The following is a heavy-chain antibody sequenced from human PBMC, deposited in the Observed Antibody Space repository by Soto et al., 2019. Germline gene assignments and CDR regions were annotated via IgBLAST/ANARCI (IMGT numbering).Heavy chain of an antibody. CDR1: GGSISSYY. CDR3: AKTRGQLAPFDS. V-gene: IGHV4-59*01. J-gene: IGHJ4*01. CDR2: IYYSGST. Sequence: QVQLQESGPGLVKPSETLSLTCTVSGGSISSYYWSWIRQPPGKGLEWIGYIYYSGSTSYNPSLNIRVTISIDTSKTQVSLKLTSVTAADTAIYYCAKTRGQLAPFDSWGQGTLITVSS. D-gene: IGHD2-2*01.